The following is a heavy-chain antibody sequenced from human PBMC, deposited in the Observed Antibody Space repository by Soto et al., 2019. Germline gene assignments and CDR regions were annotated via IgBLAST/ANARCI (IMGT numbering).Heavy chain of an antibody. CDR3: AREVYCRSNSCLRNSVEY. CDR1: GLTFSNYG. CDR2: MSSDGKNK. D-gene: IGHD2-2*01. V-gene: IGHV3-30*03. J-gene: IGHJ4*02. Sequence: QVQLVESGGGVVQPGRSLRLSCAASGLTFSNYGMHWVRQAPGKGLEWVAIMSSDGKNKFYADSVKGRFTISRDDSKNTLYLQMDSLKTEDTAVYSCAREVYCRSNSCLRNSVEYWGQGTLVTVSS.